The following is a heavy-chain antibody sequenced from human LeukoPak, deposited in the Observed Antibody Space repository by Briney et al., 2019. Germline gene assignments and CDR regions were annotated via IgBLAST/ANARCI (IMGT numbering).Heavy chain of an antibody. D-gene: IGHD3-16*01. Sequence: SVKVSCKASGGTFSSYAISWVRQAPGQGPEWMGGIIPIFGTANYAQKFQGRVTITADESTSTAYMELSSLRSEDTAVYYCAIMSESLGGYLVDYWGQGTLVTVSS. CDR1: GGTFSSYA. CDR3: AIMSESLGGYLVDY. CDR2: IIPIFGTA. V-gene: IGHV1-69*01. J-gene: IGHJ4*02.